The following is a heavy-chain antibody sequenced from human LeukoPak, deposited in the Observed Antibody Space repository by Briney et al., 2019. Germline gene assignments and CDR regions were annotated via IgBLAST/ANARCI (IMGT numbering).Heavy chain of an antibody. V-gene: IGHV1-18*01. CDR2: ISGYNGNT. CDR3: ARVPYDFWSGYLYNWFDP. CDR1: GYTFTSYG. J-gene: IGHJ5*02. Sequence: ASVKVSCKASGYTFTSYGISWVRQAPGQGLEWMGWISGYNGNTNFAQELQGRVTMTTDTSTSTAYMELRSLRSDDTAVYYCARVPYDFWSGYLYNWFDPWGQGTLVTVSS. D-gene: IGHD3-3*01.